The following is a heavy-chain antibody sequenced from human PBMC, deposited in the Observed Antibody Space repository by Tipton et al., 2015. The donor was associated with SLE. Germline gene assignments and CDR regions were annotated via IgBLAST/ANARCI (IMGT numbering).Heavy chain of an antibody. CDR2: MFYSGSV. CDR1: GGSISCHH. D-gene: IGHD1-7*01. J-gene: IGHJ3*02. V-gene: IGHV4-59*11. Sequence: TLSLTCTVFGGSISCHHLSWIRQSPGKGLEWIGNMFYSGSVTYNPSLKSRVTMSVDMSRNQFSLKLTSVTAADTAVYYCARSVELHTDAFDIWGQGTMVTVSS. CDR3: ARSVELHTDAFDI.